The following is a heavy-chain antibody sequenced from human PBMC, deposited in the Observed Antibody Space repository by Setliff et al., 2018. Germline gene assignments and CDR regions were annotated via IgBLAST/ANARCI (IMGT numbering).Heavy chain of an antibody. CDR2: TKNKANAGYM. CDR3: VRAVVIRGSKPLDS. Sequence: SCKASGYTFTSYGISWVRQAPGQGLEWVGRTKNKANAGYMEYAASVKDRFIISRDDSKNSLYLQMYSLKSDDTAVYYCVRAVVIRGSKPLDSWGQGTLVTVSS. CDR1: GYTFTSYG. V-gene: IGHV3-72*01. J-gene: IGHJ4*02. D-gene: IGHD3-10*01.